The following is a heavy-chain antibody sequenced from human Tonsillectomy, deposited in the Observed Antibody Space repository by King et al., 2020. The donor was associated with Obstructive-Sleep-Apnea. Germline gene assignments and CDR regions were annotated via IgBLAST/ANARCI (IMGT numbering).Heavy chain of an antibody. CDR2: ISGSDSGT. J-gene: IGHJ3*02. CDR3: AKGACSSTSCSDAFDI. Sequence: EVQLLESGGGLVQPGGSLRLSCAASGFTFSNYAMSWVRQAPGKGLEWVSAISGSDSGTYYADSVKGRFTISRDNSKNTLYLQMNSLRAEDTAVYYCAKGACSSTSCSDAFDIWGQGTMVTVSS. CDR1: GFTFSNYA. D-gene: IGHD2-2*01. V-gene: IGHV3-23*01.